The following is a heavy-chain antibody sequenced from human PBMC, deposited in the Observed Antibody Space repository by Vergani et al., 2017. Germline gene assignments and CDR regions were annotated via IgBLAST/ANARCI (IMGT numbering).Heavy chain of an antibody. CDR1: GGTFSSYT. CDR3: ARSPAAAGTLSWDYYYYGMDV. Sequence: QVQLVQSGAEVKKPGSSVKVSCKASGGTFSSYTISWVRQAPGQGLEWMGRIIPILGIANYAQKFQGRVTITADKSTSTAYMGLSSLRSEDTAVYYCARSPAAAGTLSWDYYYYGMDVWGQGTTVTVSS. J-gene: IGHJ6*02. CDR2: IIPILGIA. V-gene: IGHV1-69*02. D-gene: IGHD6-13*01.